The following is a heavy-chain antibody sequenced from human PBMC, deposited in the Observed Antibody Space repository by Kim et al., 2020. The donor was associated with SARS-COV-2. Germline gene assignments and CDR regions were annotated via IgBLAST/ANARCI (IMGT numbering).Heavy chain of an antibody. CDR1: GFTFSDYD. V-gene: IGHV3-30*03. J-gene: IGHJ4*02. CDR2: ISYDGSNK. CDR3: ARLAIEAPADY. Sequence: GGSLRLSCAASGFTFSDYDMHWVRQAPGKGLEWVAVISYDGSNKYYADSVKGRFAISRDNSKNTLYVQMNSLRPEDTALYYCARLAIEAPADYWGPGTLV. D-gene: IGHD6-13*01.